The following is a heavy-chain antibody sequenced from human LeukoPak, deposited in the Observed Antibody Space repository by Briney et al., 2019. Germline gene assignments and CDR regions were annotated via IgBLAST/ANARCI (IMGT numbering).Heavy chain of an antibody. CDR3: AKDIGGWEQLVTGAFDI. J-gene: IGHJ3*02. CDR1: GFTFDDYA. CDR2: ISWNSGSI. V-gene: IGHV3-9*01. D-gene: IGHD6-13*01. Sequence: PGRSLRLSCAASGFTFDDYAMHWVRQAPGKGLEWVSGISWNSGSIGYADSVKGRFTISRDNAKNSLYLQMNSLRSEDTALYYCAKDIGGWEQLVTGAFDIWGQGTMVTVSS.